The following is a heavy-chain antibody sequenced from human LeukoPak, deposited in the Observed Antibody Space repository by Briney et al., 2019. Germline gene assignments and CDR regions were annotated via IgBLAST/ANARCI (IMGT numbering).Heavy chain of an antibody. CDR3: ARCTASCYANAFDV. CDR1: GFTFNNNA. CDR2: INGGGDAT. V-gene: IGHV3-23*01. J-gene: IGHJ3*01. D-gene: IGHD2-2*01. Sequence: PGGSLRLSGATSGFTFNNNAMSWVRQAPGKRLEWVSAINGGGDATEYADSVKGRFTISRDNSKNTLYLQMNSLRPEDTAVYYCARCTASCYANAFDVWGQGTLLTVSS.